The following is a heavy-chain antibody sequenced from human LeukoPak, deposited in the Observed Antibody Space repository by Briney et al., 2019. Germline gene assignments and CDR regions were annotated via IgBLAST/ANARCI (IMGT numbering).Heavy chain of an antibody. D-gene: IGHD6-25*01. CDR2: ISGGGGGT. CDR1: GFTFSSYA. Sequence: GGSLRLSCAASGFTFSSYAMSWVRQAPGKGLEWVSGISGGGGGTYYADPVKGRFTISRDNSKNTLYLQMNSLRAEDTAVYYCANLDSGVSWYVDYWGQGTLVTVSS. V-gene: IGHV3-23*01. J-gene: IGHJ4*02. CDR3: ANLDSGVSWYVDY.